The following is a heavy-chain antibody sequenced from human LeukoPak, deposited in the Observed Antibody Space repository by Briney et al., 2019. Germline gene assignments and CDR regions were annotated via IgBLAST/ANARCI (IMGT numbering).Heavy chain of an antibody. D-gene: IGHD3-22*01. V-gene: IGHV3-21*01. J-gene: IGHJ4*02. Sequence: TTGGSLRLSCAASGFTFSSYSMTWVRQAPGKGLEWVSSISSSSSYIYYADSVKGRFTISRDNAKNSLYLQMNSLRAEDTAVYYCARGRRGYYDSSGYYPYWGQGTLVTVSS. CDR1: GFTFSSYS. CDR3: ARGRRGYYDSSGYYPY. CDR2: ISSSSSYI.